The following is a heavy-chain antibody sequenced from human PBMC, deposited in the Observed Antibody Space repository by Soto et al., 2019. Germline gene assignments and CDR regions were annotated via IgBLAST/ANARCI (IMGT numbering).Heavy chain of an antibody. D-gene: IGHD3-10*01. Sequence: ASVKVSCKASGYTFTSYGISWVRQAPGQGLEWMGWISAYNGNTNYAQKLQGRVTMTTDTSTSTAYMELRSLRSDDTAVYYCARTIEPNYYGSGSYYSVFDYWAQGTLVTVSS. CDR3: ARTIEPNYYGSGSYYSVFDY. V-gene: IGHV1-18*04. CDR2: ISAYNGNT. J-gene: IGHJ4*02. CDR1: GYTFTSYG.